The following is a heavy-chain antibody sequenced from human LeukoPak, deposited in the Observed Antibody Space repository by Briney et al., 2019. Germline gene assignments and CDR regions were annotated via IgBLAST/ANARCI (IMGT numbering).Heavy chain of an antibody. J-gene: IGHJ4*02. V-gene: IGHV3-74*01. CDR3: AKRIQSAMATGY. D-gene: IGHD5-18*01. Sequence: PGGSLRLSCAASGFTFSSYWMHWVRQAPGKGLVWVSRINSDGSSTTYADSVKGRFTISRDNAKNTLYLQMTSLRAEDTAVYYCAKRIQSAMATGYWGQGTLVTVSS. CDR1: GFTFSSYW. CDR2: INSDGSST.